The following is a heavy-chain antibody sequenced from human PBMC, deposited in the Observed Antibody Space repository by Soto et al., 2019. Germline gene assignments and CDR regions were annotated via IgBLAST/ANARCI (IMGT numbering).Heavy chain of an antibody. V-gene: IGHV4-59*01. CDR2: VYYSGST. D-gene: IGHD6-19*01. CDR1: GGSINSYY. J-gene: IGHJ4*02. Sequence: QVQLQESGPGLVKPSETLSLTCTVSGGSINSYYWSWIRQPPGKGLEWIGYVYYSGSTNYNPSLKRRVTISVDTSRNQFSLKLRSVTAADTAVYYCARLRLYSSGWVDYWGLGTLVTVSS. CDR3: ARLRLYSSGWVDY.